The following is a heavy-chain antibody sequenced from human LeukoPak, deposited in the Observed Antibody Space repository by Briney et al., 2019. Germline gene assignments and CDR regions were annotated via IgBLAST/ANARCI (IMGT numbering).Heavy chain of an antibody. Sequence: SETLSLTCAVSRYSISSDFYWGWIRPSPGKGLEWIGSIHHSGNTFYSPSLKSRITVSGDRAKNQFYLKLNSVTAADTAVYYCARLLYTNGWYGAYFWGQGTPVTVSS. V-gene: IGHV4-38-2*01. J-gene: IGHJ4*02. D-gene: IGHD6-19*01. CDR1: RYSISSDFY. CDR3: ARLLYTNGWYGAYF. CDR2: IHHSGNT.